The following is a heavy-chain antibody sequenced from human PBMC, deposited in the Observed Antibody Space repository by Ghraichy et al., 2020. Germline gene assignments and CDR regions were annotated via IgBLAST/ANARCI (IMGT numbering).Heavy chain of an antibody. Sequence: GGSLRLSCVASGFTFSTFGMHWVRQAPGKGLEWVAIIWYDGSTKYYADSVKGRFTISRDNSKNTLYLQMDSLRAEDTAIYYCAKDRMEYSLNWMDPWGQGILVTVSS. CDR3: AKDRMEYSLNWMDP. D-gene: IGHD4-11*01. J-gene: IGHJ5*02. V-gene: IGHV3-33*06. CDR2: IWYDGSTK. CDR1: GFTFSTFG.